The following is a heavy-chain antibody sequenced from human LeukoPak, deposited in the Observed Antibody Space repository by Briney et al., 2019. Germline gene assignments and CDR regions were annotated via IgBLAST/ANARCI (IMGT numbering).Heavy chain of an antibody. Sequence: SVKVSCKASGGTFSSYAISWGRQAPGQGLEWMGGIIPIFGTANYAQKSQGRVTITTDGSTSTAYMELSSLRSEDTAVYYCARGETWIQLWTWGQGTLVTVSS. CDR3: ARGETWIQLWT. CDR1: GGTFSSYA. CDR2: IIPIFGTA. J-gene: IGHJ5*02. D-gene: IGHD5-18*01. V-gene: IGHV1-69*05.